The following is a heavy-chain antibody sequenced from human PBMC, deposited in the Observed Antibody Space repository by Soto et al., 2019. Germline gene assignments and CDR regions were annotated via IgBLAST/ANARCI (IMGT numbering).Heavy chain of an antibody. J-gene: IGHJ6*02. Sequence: GGSLRLCCAASGFTFSNAWMNWVRQAPGKGLEWVGRIKSKTDGGTTDYAAPVKGRFTISRDDSKNTLYLQMNSLKTEDTAVYYCTTDHLGIAAAGRFYYYGMDVWGQGTTGTVSS. CDR1: GFTFSNAW. CDR3: TTDHLGIAAAGRFYYYGMDV. CDR2: IKSKTDGGTT. V-gene: IGHV3-15*07. D-gene: IGHD6-13*01.